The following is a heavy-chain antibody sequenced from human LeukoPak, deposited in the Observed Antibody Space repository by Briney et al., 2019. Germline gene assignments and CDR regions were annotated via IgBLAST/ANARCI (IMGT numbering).Heavy chain of an antibody. CDR1: VYTFRCNY. CDR2: IDANNGDT. V-gene: IGHV1-2*02. CDR3: ARDPSSVTLYFFDY. Sequence: ASVTVSFKASVYTFRCNYIHWLRQAPGQGREGMGWIDANNGDTKSAQKFQGRVTMSRDTSISTAYMDLSSLSPDDAAVYYCARDPSSVTLYFFDYWGQGTLVTVSS. J-gene: IGHJ4*02. D-gene: IGHD4-11*01.